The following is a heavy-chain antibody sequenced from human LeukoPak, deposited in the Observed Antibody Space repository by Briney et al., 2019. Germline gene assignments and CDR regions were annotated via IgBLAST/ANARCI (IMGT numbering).Heavy chain of an antibody. CDR2: IYPADSDS. J-gene: IGHJ4*02. V-gene: IGHV5-51*01. CDR1: GYTFTSYG. Sequence: GASVPVSCKACGYTFTSYGISWVGQMAGKGLAWVGIIYPADSDSRYSPSFQGQVTTSVDTSINTAYLQWSSLKATDTAMYYCAIRSYYDTRGYYYCDYWGQGTLVTVS. CDR3: AIRSYYDTRGYYYCDY. D-gene: IGHD3-22*01.